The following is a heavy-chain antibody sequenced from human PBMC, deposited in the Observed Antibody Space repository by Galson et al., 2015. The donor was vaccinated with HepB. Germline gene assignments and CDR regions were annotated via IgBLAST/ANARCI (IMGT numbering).Heavy chain of an antibody. J-gene: IGHJ6*02. D-gene: IGHD3-3*01. CDR1: GGTFSSYA. V-gene: IGHV1-69*13. Sequence: SVKVSCKASGGTFSSYAISWVRQAPGQGLEWMGGIIPIFGTANYAQKFQGRVTITADESTSTAYMELSSLRSEDTAVYYCARDRPTIFGVVIEDYGMDVWGQGTTVTVSS. CDR3: ARDRPTIFGVVIEDYGMDV. CDR2: IIPIFGTA.